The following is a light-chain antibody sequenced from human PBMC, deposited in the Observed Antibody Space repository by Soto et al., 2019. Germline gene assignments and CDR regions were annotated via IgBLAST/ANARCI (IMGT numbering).Light chain of an antibody. Sequence: DIQMTQSPSSVSASVGDRVTITCRASQDINKWLAWYQQKPGLAPNLVIYTASRLHGGGPSRFSGSASGTDFTLTISSLQPDDFATYYCQQYNSYSRTFGQGTKVDIK. CDR1: QDINKW. CDR2: TAS. J-gene: IGKJ1*01. V-gene: IGKV1D-16*01. CDR3: QQYNSYSRT.